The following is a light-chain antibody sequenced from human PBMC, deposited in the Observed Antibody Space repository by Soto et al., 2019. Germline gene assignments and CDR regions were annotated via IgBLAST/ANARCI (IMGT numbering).Light chain of an antibody. V-gene: IGKV3-20*01. J-gene: IGKJ1*01. CDR2: GAS. CDR1: KSVSSSY. CDR3: QQYGSSPWT. Sequence: EIVLTQSPGTLSLSLGERATLSCRASKSVSSSYLAWYQQKPGQAPRRLIYGASSRATGIPDRFSGSGSGTDFTLTISRLEPDDFAVYYCQQYGSSPWTFGQGTKVDI.